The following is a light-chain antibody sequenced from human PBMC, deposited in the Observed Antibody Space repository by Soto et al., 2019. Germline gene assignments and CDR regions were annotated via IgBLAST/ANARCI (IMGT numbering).Light chain of an antibody. CDR1: QGISTW. V-gene: IGKV1D-16*01. J-gene: IGKJ1*01. CDR2: AAS. Sequence: DIQMTQFPSSLSASVGDRVNITCRASQGISTWLAWYQQKPERAPKSLIYAASRLQSGVPPRFSGSGSETDFNLTISSLQPEDFATYYSHQYNRYPRTFGQGTKVEIK. CDR3: HQYNRYPRT.